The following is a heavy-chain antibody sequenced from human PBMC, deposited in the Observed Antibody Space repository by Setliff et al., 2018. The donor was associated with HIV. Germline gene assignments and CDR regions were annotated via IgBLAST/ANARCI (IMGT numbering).Heavy chain of an antibody. CDR1: GFSLSTSS. V-gene: IGHV3-21*06. CDR2: ISISSNYI. J-gene: IGHJ3*02. CDR3: ARRTYGQSGDVFDI. Sequence: GESLKISCVASGFSLSTSSMNWVRQAPGKGPEWISYISISSNYIYYADSVQGRFTISRDNAQSSLHLQMNSLRAEDTAVYYCARRTYGQSGDVFDIWGQGTTVTVSS. D-gene: IGHD5-12*01.